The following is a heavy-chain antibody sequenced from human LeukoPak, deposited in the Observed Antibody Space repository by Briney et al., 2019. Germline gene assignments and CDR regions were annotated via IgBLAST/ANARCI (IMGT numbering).Heavy chain of an antibody. D-gene: IGHD6-6*01. CDR1: GFTFSSYA. CDR3: AKDRRYSSSSDY. CDR2: ISGSGGST. Sequence: GGSLRLSCAASGFTFSSYAMSSVRQAPGKGLEWVSAISGSGGSTYYADSVKGRFPISRDNSKNTLYLQMNSLRAEDTAVYYCAKDRRYSSSSDYWGQGTLVTVSS. V-gene: IGHV3-23*01. J-gene: IGHJ4*02.